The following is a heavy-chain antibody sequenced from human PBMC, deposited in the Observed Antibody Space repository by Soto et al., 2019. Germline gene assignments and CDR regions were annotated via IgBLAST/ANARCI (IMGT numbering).Heavy chain of an antibody. Sequence: QVQLQESGPGLVKPSETLSLTCTVSGGSITSYKWSWIRQSPGKGLEWIAYMYSSGSSSYNPSLKSRVTISVDTSKNQYYLKLNYATAADTAVYYCAREWSAFDYWGQGILVTVSS. J-gene: IGHJ4*02. CDR2: MYSSGSS. CDR1: GGSITSYK. V-gene: IGHV4-59*01. CDR3: AREWSAFDY. D-gene: IGHD2-15*01.